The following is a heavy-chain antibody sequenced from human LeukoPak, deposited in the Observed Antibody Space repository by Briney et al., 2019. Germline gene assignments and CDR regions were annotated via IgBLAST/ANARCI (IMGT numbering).Heavy chain of an antibody. V-gene: IGHV3-21*01. J-gene: IGHJ4*02. D-gene: IGHD4-23*01. CDR3: ARDIYGGNTLYYYQDL. CDR1: GFSLSFYS. Sequence: GGSLRLSCAASGFSLSFYSLDWVRQAPGKGLEWVSSIDVRGSGMFYADSVKGRFIISRDNAQNSLYLQMHSLRAEDTAVYFCARDIYGGNTLYYYQDLWGQGTLVTVSS. CDR2: IDVRGSGM.